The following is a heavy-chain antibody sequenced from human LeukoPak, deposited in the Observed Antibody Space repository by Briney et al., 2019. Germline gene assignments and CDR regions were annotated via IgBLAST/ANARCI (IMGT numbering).Heavy chain of an antibody. D-gene: IGHD1-1*01. CDR2: ISGSGDST. V-gene: IGHV3-23*01. Sequence: PGGSLRLSCTASGFTFSSFAMSWVRQAPGKRLDWVSAISGSGDSTSYADSVRGRFIISRDNSKNTLYLQMDSLRAEDTAVYYCATNRTTGGHRFDYWGQGTLVTVSS. J-gene: IGHJ4*02. CDR3: ATNRTTGGHRFDY. CDR1: GFTFSSFA.